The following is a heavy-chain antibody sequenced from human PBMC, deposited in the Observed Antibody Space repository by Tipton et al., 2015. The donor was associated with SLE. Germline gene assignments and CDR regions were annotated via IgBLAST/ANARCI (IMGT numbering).Heavy chain of an antibody. V-gene: IGHV4-61*02. CDR2: IYPSVST. CDR3: AISPRNIAVPGADY. CDR1: GDSINSDDYY. J-gene: IGHJ4*02. Sequence: TLSLTCTVSGDSINSDDYYWTWIRQPAGKGLEWIGRIYPSVSTHYNPSLKSRVTISVDTSKNQFSLNLSSVTAADTAVYYCAISPRNIAVPGADYWGQGTLVNVSS. D-gene: IGHD6-19*01.